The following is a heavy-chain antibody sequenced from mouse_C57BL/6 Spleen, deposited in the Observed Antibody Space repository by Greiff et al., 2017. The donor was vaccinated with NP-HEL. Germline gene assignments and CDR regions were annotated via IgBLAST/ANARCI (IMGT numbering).Heavy chain of an antibody. V-gene: IGHV5-16*01. D-gene: IGHD3-2*02. CDR3: ARSDSGYSWFAY. CDR1: GFTFSDYY. Sequence: EVQVVESEGGLVQPGSSMKLSCTASGFTFSDYYMAWVRQVPEKGLEWVANINYDGSSTYYLDSLKSRFIISRDNAKNILYLQMSSLKSEDTATYYCARSDSGYSWFAYWGQGTLVTVSA. J-gene: IGHJ3*01. CDR2: INYDGSST.